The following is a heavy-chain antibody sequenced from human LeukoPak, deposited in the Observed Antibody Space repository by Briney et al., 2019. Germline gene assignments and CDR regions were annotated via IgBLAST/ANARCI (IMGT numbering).Heavy chain of an antibody. D-gene: IGHD2-15*01. J-gene: IGHJ4*02. CDR3: ARARDCSGGSCYGDY. Sequence: PGRSLRLSCAASEFTFSRYSITWVRQAPGKGLEWISYISSSSSTIYYADSVKGRFTISRDNAKNSLYLQMNSLRAEDTAVYYCARARDCSGGSCYGDYWGQGTLVTVSS. V-gene: IGHV3-48*04. CDR2: ISSSSSTI. CDR1: EFTFSRYS.